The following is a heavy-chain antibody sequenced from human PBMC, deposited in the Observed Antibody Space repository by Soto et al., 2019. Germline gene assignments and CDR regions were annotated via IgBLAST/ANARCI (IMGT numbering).Heavy chain of an antibody. CDR3: ASSPWSGHVYDH. CDR2: IKSDGSST. V-gene: IGHV3-74*01. D-gene: IGHD3-3*01. CDR1: GFTFSSYW. J-gene: IGHJ5*02. Sequence: EVHLVESGGGLVQPGGSLRLSCAASGFTFSSYWMHWVRQVPGKGLVWVSRIKSDGSSTNYADSVEGRFTISRDNAKNALYLQMNSLRAEDTAVYFCASSPWSGHVYDHWGQGTLVTVSS.